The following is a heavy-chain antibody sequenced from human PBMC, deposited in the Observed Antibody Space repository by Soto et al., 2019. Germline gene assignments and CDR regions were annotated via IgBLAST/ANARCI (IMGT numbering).Heavy chain of an antibody. J-gene: IGHJ6*02. CDR1: GFTCNNYN. V-gene: IGHV3-21*01. CDR2: ISSKSHQT. Sequence: EVQVVESGGGLVKPGGSLRLSCAASGFTCNNYNMNLVRQGPGKGLAWVASISSKSHQTFHADSVKRRFTISRDNTKNSLYLQMDSLAAADAAVYYCAKDLGIRSPRRGGLDAWGQGTTVTVSS. CDR3: AKDLGIRSPRRGGLDA. D-gene: IGHD2-15*01.